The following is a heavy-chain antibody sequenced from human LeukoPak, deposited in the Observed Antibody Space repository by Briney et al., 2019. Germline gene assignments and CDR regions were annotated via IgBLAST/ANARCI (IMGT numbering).Heavy chain of an antibody. Sequence: SVTVSCTASGGTFSSYAISWVRQAPGQGLEWMGRIIPILGIANYAQKFQGRVTITADKSTSTAYMELSSLRSEDTAVYYCARVDTAMVIDYWGQGTLVTVSS. J-gene: IGHJ4*02. CDR1: GGTFSSYA. CDR2: IIPILGIA. V-gene: IGHV1-69*04. D-gene: IGHD5-18*01. CDR3: ARVDTAMVIDY.